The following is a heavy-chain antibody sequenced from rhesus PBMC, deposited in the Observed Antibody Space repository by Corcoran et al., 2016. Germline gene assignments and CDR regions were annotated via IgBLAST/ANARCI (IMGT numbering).Heavy chain of an antibody. CDR2: IHSNSERT. D-gene: IGHD6-31*01. Sequence: QVQLQASGPGVVKPSETLSPTFAASAGTISSGYCSWSWSRLSPGTVREWMGGIHSNSERTHDNPSLKSRITISKDTSKNQSSLKLSSVTATGTAVYYCAREGSSGWFRFDYWGQGVLVTVSS. CDR1: AGTISSGYCS. CDR3: AREGSSGWFRFDY. V-gene: IGHV4S12*01. J-gene: IGHJ4*01.